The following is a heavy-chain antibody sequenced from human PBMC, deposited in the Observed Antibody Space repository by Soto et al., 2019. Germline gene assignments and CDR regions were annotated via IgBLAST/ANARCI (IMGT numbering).Heavy chain of an antibody. Sequence: ASVKVSCKASGYTFTGFHIHWVRQAPGQGLEWMGWINPNGGGRNYAQKFQGWVTMTRDTSINTAYMELSRLKSDDTAVYYCARGSVGPTTDFDYWGQGTLVTVSS. CDR3: ARGSVGPTTDFDY. CDR2: INPNGGGR. CDR1: GYTFTGFH. V-gene: IGHV1-2*04. J-gene: IGHJ4*02. D-gene: IGHD1-26*01.